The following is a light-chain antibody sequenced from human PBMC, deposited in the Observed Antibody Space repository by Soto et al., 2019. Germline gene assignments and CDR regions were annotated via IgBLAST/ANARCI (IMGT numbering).Light chain of an antibody. CDR1: QSVSSSY. V-gene: IGKV3-20*01. CDR2: GSS. CDR3: QQYGSPRT. Sequence: EIVLTQSPGTLSLSPGERATLSCRASQSVSSSYLAWYQQKPGQAPRLLIYGSSSRATGIPDRFSGSGSGKNFTITRSSLEPEDFALYYCQQYGSPRTFGQGTKVEIK. J-gene: IGKJ1*01.